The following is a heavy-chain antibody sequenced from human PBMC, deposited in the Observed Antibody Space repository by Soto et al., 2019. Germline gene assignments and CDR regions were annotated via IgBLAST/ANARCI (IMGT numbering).Heavy chain of an antibody. D-gene: IGHD3-22*01. J-gene: IGHJ5*02. CDR1: GYTLTELS. V-gene: IGHV1-24*01. CDR2: FDPEDGET. Sequence: ASVKVSCKVSGYTLTELSMHWVRQAPGKGLEWMGGFDPEDGETIYAQKFQGRVTMTADKSTSTAYMELRSLRSDDTAVYYCARVKGSGYHNWFDPWGQGTLVNV. CDR3: ARVKGSGYHNWFDP.